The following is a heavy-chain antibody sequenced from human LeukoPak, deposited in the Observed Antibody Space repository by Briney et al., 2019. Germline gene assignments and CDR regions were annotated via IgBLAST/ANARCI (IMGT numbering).Heavy chain of an antibody. CDR2: IKQDGNEK. V-gene: IGHV3-7*01. D-gene: IGHD2-8*01. Sequence: GESLRLSCAASGFTFTTYWMSWVRQAPGKGLEWVANIKQDGNEKYYVDSVKGRFTISRDNAKNTLYLQMNSLRAEDTAVYYCAREGMVYASDYWGQGTLVTVSS. CDR1: GFTFTTYW. J-gene: IGHJ4*02. CDR3: AREGMVYASDY.